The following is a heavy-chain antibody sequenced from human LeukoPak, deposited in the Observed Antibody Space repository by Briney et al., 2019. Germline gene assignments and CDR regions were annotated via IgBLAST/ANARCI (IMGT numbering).Heavy chain of an antibody. CDR2: ISNDRGGT. CDR3: AKGSSGYFLDL. CDR1: GFIFNNYG. Sequence: GGSLRLSCAASGFIFNNYGLVWVRQAPGKGLEWVSAISNDRGGTTYADFVKGRFTISRDNSKNTLFLQMNSLRAEDTALYYCAKGSSGYFLDLWGQGTLVTVSS. D-gene: IGHD3-22*01. J-gene: IGHJ5*02. V-gene: IGHV3-23*01.